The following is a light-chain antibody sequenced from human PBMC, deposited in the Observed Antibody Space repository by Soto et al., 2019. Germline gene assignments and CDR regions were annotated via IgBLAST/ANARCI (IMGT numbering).Light chain of an antibody. V-gene: IGLV2-8*01. CDR2: SVS. CDR3: TSYADTTSCV. CDR1: RRDIGGYDF. J-gene: IGLJ1*01. Sequence: QSLLTQPPSASGTPGQPVTISCTGTRRDIGGYDFGSWYLVRPGEAPQRLIYSVSGWPSGGPRRFSGSKSGNTASPTVSGPQAVEEADYDWTSYADTTSCVFGCRTKVPVL.